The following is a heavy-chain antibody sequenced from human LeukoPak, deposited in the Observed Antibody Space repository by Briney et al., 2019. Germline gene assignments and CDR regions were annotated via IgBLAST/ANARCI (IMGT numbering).Heavy chain of an antibody. Sequence: PSETLSLTCTVSGGSISSYYWSWIRQPPGKGLEWIGYIYYSGSTNYNPSLKSRVTISVDTSKNQFSLKLSSVTAADTAVYYCARYSGSYNDAFDIWGQGTMVTVSS. V-gene: IGHV4-59*01. CDR3: ARYSGSYNDAFDI. J-gene: IGHJ3*02. D-gene: IGHD1-26*01. CDR1: GGSISSYY. CDR2: IYYSGST.